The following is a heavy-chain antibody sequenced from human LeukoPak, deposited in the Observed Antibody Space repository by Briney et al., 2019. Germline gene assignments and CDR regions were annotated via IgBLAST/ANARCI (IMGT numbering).Heavy chain of an antibody. V-gene: IGHV6-1*01. CDR3: ATGGAPPEYSRSWYPTFDL. CDR2: IYYRSKWYN. D-gene: IGHD6-13*01. CDR1: GDSVSRNSAA. Sequence: SQTLSLTCAISGDSVSRNSAAWNWIRQSPSRGLEWLGRIYYRSKWYNDYALSVKSRISINPDTSKNQFSLQLNSVTPEDTAVYYCATGGAPPEYSRSWYPTFDLWGRGTLVTVSS. J-gene: IGHJ2*01.